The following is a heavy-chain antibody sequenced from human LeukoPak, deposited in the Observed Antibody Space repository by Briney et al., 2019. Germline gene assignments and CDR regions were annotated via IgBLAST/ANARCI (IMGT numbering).Heavy chain of an antibody. D-gene: IGHD6-25*01. CDR1: GFTFSNYA. V-gene: IGHV3-23*01. CDR3: AKGSISDPFDY. Sequence: SGGSLRLSCAASGFTFSNYAIHWVRQAPGKGLEWVSAISGSGGSTYYADSVKGRFTISRDNSKNTLYLQMNSLRAEDTAVYSCAKGSISDPFDYWGQGTLVAVSS. CDR2: ISGSGGST. J-gene: IGHJ4*02.